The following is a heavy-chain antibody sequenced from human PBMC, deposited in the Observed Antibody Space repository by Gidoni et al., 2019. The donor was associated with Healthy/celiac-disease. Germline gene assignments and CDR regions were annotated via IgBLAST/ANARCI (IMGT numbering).Heavy chain of an antibody. CDR1: GGSISSYS. J-gene: IGHJ4*02. V-gene: IGHV4-59*01. CDR2: IYYSGST. D-gene: IGHD5-18*01. CDR3: ARDLGYSYGSVPGY. Sequence: QVQLQESGPGLVKPSETLSLPCTVSGGSISSYSWSWIRQPPGKGLEWIGYIYYSGSTNYNPSLKSRVTISVDTSKNQFSLKLSSVTAADTAVYYCARDLGYSYGSVPGYWGQGTLVTVSS.